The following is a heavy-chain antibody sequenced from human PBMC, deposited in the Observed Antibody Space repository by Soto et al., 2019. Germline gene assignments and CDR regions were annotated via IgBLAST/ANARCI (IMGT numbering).Heavy chain of an antibody. D-gene: IGHD6-25*01. Sequence: EVQLVESGEGLVQPGRSLRLSCAASGFTFEENAMHWVRQAPGKGLEWVSSISWNSGSIDYADSVKGRFTISRDNAKKSLYLQMNSLRAEDTALYYCTKSRPYYFGLDVWGQGTTVTVSS. CDR2: ISWNSGSI. V-gene: IGHV3-9*01. J-gene: IGHJ6*02. CDR3: TKSRPYYFGLDV. CDR1: GFTFEENA.